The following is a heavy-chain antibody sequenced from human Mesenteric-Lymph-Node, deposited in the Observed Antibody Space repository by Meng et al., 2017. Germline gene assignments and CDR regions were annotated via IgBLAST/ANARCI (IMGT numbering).Heavy chain of an antibody. Sequence: GESLKISCAASGFTFSDYLMTWVRQAPGKGLEWISSVSGSGGTTYYADSVKGRFTISRHNSKNTLYLQMNSLRAEDTAVYYCARDSGWYDGHIFDYWGQGTLVTVSS. D-gene: IGHD6-19*01. CDR2: VSGSGGTT. CDR3: ARDSGWYDGHIFDY. J-gene: IGHJ4*02. V-gene: IGHV3-23*01. CDR1: GFTFSDYL.